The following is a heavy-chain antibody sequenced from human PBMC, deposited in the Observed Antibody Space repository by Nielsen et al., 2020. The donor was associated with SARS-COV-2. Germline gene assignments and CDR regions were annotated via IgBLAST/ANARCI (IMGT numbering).Heavy chain of an antibody. CDR3: ASGRYCSSTSCYPFDY. J-gene: IGHJ4*02. Sequence: SETLSLTCAVYGGSFSGYYWSWIRQPPGKGLEWIGEINHSGSTNYNPSLKSRVTISVDTSKNQFSLKLSSVTAADTAVYYCASGRYCSSTSCYPFDYWGQGTLVTVSS. V-gene: IGHV4-34*01. D-gene: IGHD2-2*01. CDR1: GGSFSGYY. CDR2: INHSGST.